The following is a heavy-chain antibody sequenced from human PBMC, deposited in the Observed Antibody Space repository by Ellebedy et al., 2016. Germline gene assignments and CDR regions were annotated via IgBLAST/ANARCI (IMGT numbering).Heavy chain of an antibody. J-gene: IGHJ4*02. CDR1: GFTLSDYS. Sequence: GGSLRLSXAASGFTLSDYSMNWVRQAPGKGLEWVSSITSSSSYIFYADSVKGRFTISRDNSKNTMYLQMNSLRADDTAVYYCRQGHYADYWGQGTLVTVSS. V-gene: IGHV3-21*04. CDR3: RQGHYADY. CDR2: ITSSSSYI.